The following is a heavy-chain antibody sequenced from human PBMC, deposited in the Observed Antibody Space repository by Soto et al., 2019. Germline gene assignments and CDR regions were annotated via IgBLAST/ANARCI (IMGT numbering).Heavy chain of an antibody. J-gene: IGHJ5*02. D-gene: IGHD3-3*01. CDR3: AKVMKGVTIFGVVSNNWFDP. Sequence: GGSLRLSCVASGFTFSSYAMSWVRQAPGKGLEWVSAISGSGGSTYYADSVKGRFTISRDNSKNTLYLQMNSLRAEDTAVYYCAKVMKGVTIFGVVSNNWFDPWGQGTLVTVSS. V-gene: IGHV3-23*01. CDR1: GFTFSSYA. CDR2: ISGSGGST.